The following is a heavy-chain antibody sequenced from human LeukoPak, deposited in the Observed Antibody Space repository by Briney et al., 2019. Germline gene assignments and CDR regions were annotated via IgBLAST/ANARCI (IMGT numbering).Heavy chain of an antibody. CDR3: ARAPGDYPGTYYYSGMDV. Sequence: ASVKVSCKASGYTFTSYAIHWVRQAPGQRLEWMGWISAGNGNTKYSQNFQGRVTFISNTSATTAFMGLSSLRSDDTAAYYCARAPGDYPGTYYYSGMDVWGQGTTVTVSS. D-gene: IGHD4-17*01. J-gene: IGHJ6*02. CDR2: ISAGNGNT. V-gene: IGHV1-3*01. CDR1: GYTFTSYA.